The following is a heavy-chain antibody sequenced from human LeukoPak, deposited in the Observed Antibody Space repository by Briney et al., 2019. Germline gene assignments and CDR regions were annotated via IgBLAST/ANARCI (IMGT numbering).Heavy chain of an antibody. CDR2: TYYSGST. Sequence: PSETLSLTCTVSGGSISSSSYYWGWIRQPPGKGLEWIGSTYYSGSTYYNPSLKSRVTISVDTSKNQFSLKLSSVTAADTAVYYCARHHRFGDEDYFDYWGQGTLVTVSS. D-gene: IGHD3-10*01. V-gene: IGHV4-39*01. CDR3: ARHHRFGDEDYFDY. CDR1: GGSISSSSYY. J-gene: IGHJ4*02.